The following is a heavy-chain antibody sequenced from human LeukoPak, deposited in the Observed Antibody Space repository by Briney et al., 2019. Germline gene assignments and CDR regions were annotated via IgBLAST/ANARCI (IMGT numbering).Heavy chain of an antibody. CDR3: ARGAVWFDP. J-gene: IGHJ5*02. CDR1: GGSISSGGYS. D-gene: IGHD6-19*01. CDR2: ICHSGST. Sequence: LSLTCAVSGGSISSGGYSWSWIRQPPGKGLEWIGYICHSGSTYYNPSLKSRVTISVDRSKNQFSLKLSSVTAADTAVYYCARGAVWFDPWGQGTLVTVSS. V-gene: IGHV4-30-2*01.